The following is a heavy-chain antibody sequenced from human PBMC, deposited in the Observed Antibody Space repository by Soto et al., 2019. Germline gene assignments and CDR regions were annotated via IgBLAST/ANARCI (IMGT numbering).Heavy chain of an antibody. CDR1: GVSISSHW. D-gene: IGHD2-2*01. V-gene: IGHV4-59*08. CDR2: MFYTGRS. Sequence: SETLSLTCTVSGVSISSHWWIWVRQAPGKGLEWIGYMFYTGRSTYNPSLKSRVTMSVDTSTNRVSLELTAVTAADTALYYCARKIECTSTTCFGALDVWGKGTMVTVSS. CDR3: ARKIECTSTTCFGALDV. J-gene: IGHJ6*04.